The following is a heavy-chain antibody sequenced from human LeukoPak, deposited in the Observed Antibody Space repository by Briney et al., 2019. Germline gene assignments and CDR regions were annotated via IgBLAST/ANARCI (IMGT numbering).Heavy chain of an antibody. J-gene: IGHJ4*02. V-gene: IGHV3-30-3*01. CDR1: GFTFSSYA. Sequence: GGSLRLSCAAAGFTFSSYAMHWVRQAPGKGLEWGAVISYDGTNTYYADSVKGRFTISRDNSKNTLYLQMNSLRAEDTAVYYCARDYYDSSGYYFDYWGQGTLVTVSS. D-gene: IGHD3-22*01. CDR2: ISYDGTNT. CDR3: ARDYYDSSGYYFDY.